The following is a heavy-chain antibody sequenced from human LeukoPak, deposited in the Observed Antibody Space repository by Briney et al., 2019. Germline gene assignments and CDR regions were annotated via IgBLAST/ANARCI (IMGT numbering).Heavy chain of an antibody. Sequence: GESLKISCKGSGYSFTSYWIDWVRQMPGKGLEWMRIISPGDSDTRYSPSFQGQVTISSDKSISTAYLQWSSLKASDTAMYYCARGLLWFGELFLSAFDIWGQGTMVTVSS. CDR3: ARGLLWFGELFLSAFDI. CDR1: GYSFTSYW. J-gene: IGHJ3*02. CDR2: ISPGDSDT. D-gene: IGHD3-10*01. V-gene: IGHV5-51*01.